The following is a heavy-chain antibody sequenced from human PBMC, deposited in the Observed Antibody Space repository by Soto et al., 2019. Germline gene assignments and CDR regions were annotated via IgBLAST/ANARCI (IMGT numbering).Heavy chain of an antibody. J-gene: IGHJ6*02. Sequence: GASVKVSCKASGYTFTGYYMHWVRQAPGQGLEWMGWINPNSGGTNYAQKFQGWVTMTRDTSISTAYMELSRLRSDDTAVYYCATSPRRGGGYYYGMDVWGQGTTVTVSS. D-gene: IGHD3-10*01. V-gene: IGHV1-2*04. CDR3: ATSPRRGGGYYYGMDV. CDR2: INPNSGGT. CDR1: GYTFTGYY.